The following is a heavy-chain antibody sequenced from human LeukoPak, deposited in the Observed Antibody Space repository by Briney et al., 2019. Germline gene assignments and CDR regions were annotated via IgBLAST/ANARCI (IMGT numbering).Heavy chain of an antibody. J-gene: IGHJ3*02. V-gene: IGHV4-30-2*01. CDR3: ARAPMVRGVITDAFDI. D-gene: IGHD3-10*01. CDR2: IYHSGST. Sequence: SETLSLTCAVSGGSISSGGYSWSWIRQPPGKGLEWIGYIYHSGSTYYNPSLKSRVTISVDRSQNQFSLKLSSVTAADTAVYYCARAPMVRGVITDAFDIWGQGTMVTVSS. CDR1: GGSISSGGYS.